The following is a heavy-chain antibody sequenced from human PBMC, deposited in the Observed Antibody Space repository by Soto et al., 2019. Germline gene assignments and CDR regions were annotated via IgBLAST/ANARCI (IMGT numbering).Heavy chain of an antibody. J-gene: IGHJ6*03. CDR2: ISVYNGDT. V-gene: IGHV1-18*01. CDR3: AGGQQLVGYFYYNMDV. Sequence: QVQLLQCGAEVKKPGASVKVSCKASGYTFTNYGITWVRQAPGQGLEWMGWISVYNGDTHYTQRLQCRVTMTTATTTRTAYMERRGLGCDDTAVYYCAGGQQLVGYFYYNMDVWGKGTTVTVSS. CDR1: GYTFTNYG. D-gene: IGHD6-6*01.